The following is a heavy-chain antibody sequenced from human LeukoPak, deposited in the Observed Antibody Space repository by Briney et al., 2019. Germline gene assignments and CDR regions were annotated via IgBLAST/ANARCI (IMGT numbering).Heavy chain of an antibody. V-gene: IGHV4-38-2*02. D-gene: IGHD3-22*01. J-gene: IGHJ5*02. Sequence: SETLSLTCTVSHYSITSGYYWGWIRPPPGKGLEWIGCIYHSGTAYYNSSLKSRVTISLDTSKNQFSLKLSSVTAADTAVYYCARHLGGSSGYYLTKHWVNWFDPWGQGTLVTVSS. CDR1: HYSITSGYY. CDR2: IYHSGTA. CDR3: ARHLGGSSGYYLTKHWVNWFDP.